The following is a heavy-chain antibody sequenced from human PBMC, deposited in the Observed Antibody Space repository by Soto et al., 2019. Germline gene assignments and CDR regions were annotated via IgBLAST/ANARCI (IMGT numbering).Heavy chain of an antibody. J-gene: IGHJ4*02. Sequence: QVRLVQSGAEVKKPGSSVKVSCKASGGTFSSSALNWVRQAPGQGLEWMGGSIPMLGTANYAQKIQGRVTITADKSTNTAYMDMSSLRAEDTAVYYCTRGVPSNAYFDYWGQGPLVTVSS. CDR2: SIPMLGTA. CDR3: TRGVPSNAYFDY. CDR1: GGTFSSSA. D-gene: IGHD3-10*01. V-gene: IGHV1-69*06.